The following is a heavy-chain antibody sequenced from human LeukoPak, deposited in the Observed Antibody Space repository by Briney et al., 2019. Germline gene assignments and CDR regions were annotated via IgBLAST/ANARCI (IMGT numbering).Heavy chain of an antibody. CDR2: IRYDGSDI. CDR1: GFTFSRHG. J-gene: IGHJ5*02. V-gene: IGHV3-30*02. Sequence: GGSLRLSCAASGFTFSRHGMHWVRQAPGKGLEWVAFIRYDGSDIYYADSVKGRFTISRDNPENTLYLQMNSLRPEDTAVYYCARVGFDPWGQGTLVTVSS. CDR3: ARVGFDP.